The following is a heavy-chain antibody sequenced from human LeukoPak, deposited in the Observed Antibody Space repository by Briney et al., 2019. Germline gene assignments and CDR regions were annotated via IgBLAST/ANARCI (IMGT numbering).Heavy chain of an antibody. CDR3: ARLWSDCSSTSCYYYYYYYMDV. CDR2: IYTSGST. D-gene: IGHD2-2*01. J-gene: IGHJ6*03. CDR1: GGSISSYY. Sequence: PSETLSLTCTVSGGSISSYYWSWIRQPPGKGLEWIWYIYTSGSTNYNPSLKSRVTISVDTSKNQFSLKLSSVTAADTAVYYCARLWSDCSSTSCYYYYYYYMDVWGKGTTVTVSS. V-gene: IGHV4-4*09.